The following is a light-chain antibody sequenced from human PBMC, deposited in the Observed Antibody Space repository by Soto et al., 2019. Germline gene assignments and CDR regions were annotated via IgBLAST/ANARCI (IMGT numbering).Light chain of an antibody. CDR1: QSVSSSY. J-gene: IGKJ1*01. CDR3: HQYGSSLWT. V-gene: IGKV3-20*01. CDR2: GAS. Sequence: EIVLTQSPGTLSLSPEERATLSCRAIQSVSSSYLAWYQQKPGQAPRLLIYGASSRATGIPDRFSGSGSGTDFTLTISVLEPEDFAVYYCHQYGSSLWTFGQGTKVEIK.